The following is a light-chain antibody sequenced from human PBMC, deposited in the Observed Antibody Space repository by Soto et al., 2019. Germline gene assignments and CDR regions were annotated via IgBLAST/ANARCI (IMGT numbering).Light chain of an antibody. CDR3: QAWYSSPVV. CDR2: QDS. J-gene: IGLJ2*01. V-gene: IGLV3-1*01. CDR1: KLGDKY. Sequence: SYELTQPPSVSVSPGQTASITCSGDKLGDKYACWYQQKPGQSPVLVIYQDSKRPSGIPERFSGSNSGNTATLTISGTEAMEEADYYCQAWYSSPVVFGGGTKLTVL.